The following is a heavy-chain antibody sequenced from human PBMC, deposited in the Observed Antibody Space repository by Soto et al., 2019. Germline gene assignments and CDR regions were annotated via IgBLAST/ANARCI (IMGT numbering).Heavy chain of an antibody. V-gene: IGHV3-30*18. CDR1: GFTFSSYV. Sequence: SLRLSCAASGFTFSSYVMHWVRQAPGKGLEWVAVISYDGSNKYYADSVKGRFTISRDNSKNTLYLQMNSLRAEDTAVYYCAKDLQYYYYYYGMDVWGQGTTVTVSS. CDR3: AKDLQYYYYYYGMDV. CDR2: ISYDGSNK. J-gene: IGHJ6*02.